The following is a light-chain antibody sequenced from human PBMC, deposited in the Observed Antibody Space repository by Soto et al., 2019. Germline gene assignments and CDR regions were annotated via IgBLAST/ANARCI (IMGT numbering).Light chain of an antibody. J-gene: IGKJ5*01. CDR3: QQRSNWLIT. V-gene: IGKV3-11*01. Sequence: EIVLTQSPATLSLSPGERATLSCRASQSISTYLAWYQQKPGQAPRLLIFAASNRATGIPARFSGSGSGTDFTLTISSLEPEDCAVYYCQQRSNWLITFGQGTRLEIK. CDR1: QSISTY. CDR2: AAS.